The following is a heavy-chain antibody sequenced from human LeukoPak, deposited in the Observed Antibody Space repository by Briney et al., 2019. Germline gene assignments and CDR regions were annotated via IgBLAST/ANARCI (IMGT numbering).Heavy chain of an antibody. D-gene: IGHD3-10*01. CDR1: GITFSDQY. Sequence: PGGSLRLSCAASGITFSDQYMSWICQAPGRGLEWVGRIKSKTDGGTTDYAAPVKGRFTISRDDSKNTLYLQMNSLKTEDTAVYYCTTGRGLWFGGLLVSYYFDYWGQGTLVTVSS. J-gene: IGHJ4*02. CDR2: IKSKTDGGTT. CDR3: TTGRGLWFGGLLVSYYFDY. V-gene: IGHV3-15*01.